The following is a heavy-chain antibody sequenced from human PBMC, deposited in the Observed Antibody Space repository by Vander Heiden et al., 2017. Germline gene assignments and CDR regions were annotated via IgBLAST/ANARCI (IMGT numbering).Heavy chain of an antibody. J-gene: IGHJ4*02. D-gene: IGHD6-19*01. V-gene: IGHV3-30*18. CDR1: GSTFSNYA. CDR2: ISFDGSYR. CDR3: AKDLSGVSVAGTGDS. Sequence: QVHPVESGGDVVQPGRSLRLSCAASGSTFSNYASHWVRQAPGKGLEWVAVISFDGSYRYYADSVKGRFTISRDNSKNTLFLQMSSLRPEDTAVYYCAKDLSGVSVAGTGDSWGQGTLVTVSS.